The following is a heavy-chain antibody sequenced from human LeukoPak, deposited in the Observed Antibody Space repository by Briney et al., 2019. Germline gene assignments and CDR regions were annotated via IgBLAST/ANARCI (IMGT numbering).Heavy chain of an antibody. D-gene: IGHD2-2*01. CDR2: ISSSSSTI. V-gene: IGHV3-48*01. Sequence: GGSLRLSCAASGVTLSTYAMSWARQAPGKGLEWVSYISSSSSTIYYADSVKGRFTISRDNAKNSLYLQLNSLRAEDTAVYYCARGEDIVVVPAAMGFDYWGQGTLVTVSS. CDR1: GVTLSTYA. J-gene: IGHJ4*02. CDR3: ARGEDIVVVPAAMGFDY.